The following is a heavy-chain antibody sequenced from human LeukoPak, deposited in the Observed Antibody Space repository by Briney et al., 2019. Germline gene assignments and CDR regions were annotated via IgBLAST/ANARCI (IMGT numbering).Heavy chain of an antibody. D-gene: IGHD3-16*01. CDR1: GFTFSDYW. Sequence: GSLRLSCAVSGFTFSDYWMAWVRQAPEKGLEWVANIKQDGSEKKYVDSVKGRFTISRDNAKNSVYLQMNSLRDEDTAVYYCARGYAGWGYWGQGTLVTVSS. CDR3: ARGYAGWGY. V-gene: IGHV3-7*04. J-gene: IGHJ4*02. CDR2: IKQDGSEK.